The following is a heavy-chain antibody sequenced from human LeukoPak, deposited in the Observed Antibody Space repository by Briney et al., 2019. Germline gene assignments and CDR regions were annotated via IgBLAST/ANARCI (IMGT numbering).Heavy chain of an antibody. CDR1: GDSVSSNSAA. V-gene: IGHV6-1*01. J-gene: IGHJ1*01. CDR3: AESSGYDEYFQH. Sequence: SQTLSLTCAISGDSVSSNSAAWHWIRQSPSRGLEWLGRTCYRSKWYNDYAVSVKSRITINPDTSKNQFSLQLNSVTPEDTAVYYCAESSGYDEYFQHWGQGTLVTVSS. D-gene: IGHD3-22*01. CDR2: TCYRSKWYN.